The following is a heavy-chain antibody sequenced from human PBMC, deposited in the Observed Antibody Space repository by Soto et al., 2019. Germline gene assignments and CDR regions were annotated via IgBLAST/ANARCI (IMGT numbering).Heavy chain of an antibody. CDR1: GGCFSSETHF. CDR3: PREDMSGTYYFDS. D-gene: IGHD1-26*01. V-gene: IGHV4-61*03. Sequence: PXASLSLPSAVCGGCFSSETHFWSWIRQPPGKGLEWIGYIYHSGTTNSNPSLKGRLTISVDKSTNHFSLSLASVTAADTAIYYCPREDMSGTYYFDSWGQGIRVTVSS. J-gene: IGHJ4*02. CDR2: IYHSGTT.